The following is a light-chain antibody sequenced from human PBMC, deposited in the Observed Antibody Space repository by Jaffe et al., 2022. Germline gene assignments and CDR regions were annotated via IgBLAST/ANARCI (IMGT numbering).Light chain of an antibody. CDR3: SSYTSSNTLV. CDR2: EVS. V-gene: IGLV2-14*01. J-gene: IGLJ2*01. Sequence: QSALTQPASVSGSPGQSITISCTGTSSDVGGYNYVSWYQQHPGKAPELMIYEVSNRPSGVSYRFSGSKSGNTASLTISGLQAEDEADYYCSSYTSSNTLVFGGGTKLTVL. CDR1: SSDVGGYNY.